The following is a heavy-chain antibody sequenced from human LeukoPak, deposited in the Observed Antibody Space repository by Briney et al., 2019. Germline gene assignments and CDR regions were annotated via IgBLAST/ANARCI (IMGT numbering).Heavy chain of an antibody. CDR1: GGSISSSNW. D-gene: IGHD6-19*01. CDR3: ARSSGIAVATVDY. CDR2: IYHSGST. J-gene: IGHJ4*02. V-gene: IGHV4-4*02. Sequence: SETLSLTCTVSGGSISSSNWWSWVRQPPGRGLEWIGEIYHSGSTNYNPSLKSRVTISVDKSKNQFSLKLSSVTAADTAVYYCARSSGIAVATVDYWGQGTLVTVSS.